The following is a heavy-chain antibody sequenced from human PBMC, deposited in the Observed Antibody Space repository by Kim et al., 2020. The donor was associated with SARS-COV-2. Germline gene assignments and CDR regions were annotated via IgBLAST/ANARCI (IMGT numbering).Heavy chain of an antibody. Sequence: PSDSYTNYSPSFQGHVTISADKSISTAYLQWSSLKASDTAMYYCASSYSSWGQGTLVTVSS. J-gene: IGHJ4*02. CDR3: ASSYSS. V-gene: IGHV5-10-1*01. CDR2: PSDSYT. D-gene: IGHD6-13*01.